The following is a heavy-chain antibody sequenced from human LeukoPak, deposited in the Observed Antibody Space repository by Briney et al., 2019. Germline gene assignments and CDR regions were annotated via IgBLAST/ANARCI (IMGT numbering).Heavy chain of an antibody. V-gene: IGHV3-33*06. CDR2: IWYDGTKK. J-gene: IGHJ3*02. CDR3: AKSLLTTATGTGRAFDI. D-gene: IGHD1-1*01. Sequence: GGSLRLSCAASAFTFIDYGIHWVRQAPGKGLEWVAVIWYDGTKKYYADPVKGRFTISRDNSKNTLYLQMNSLRAEDSAEYYCAKSLLTTATGTGRAFDIWGQGTMVTVSA. CDR1: AFTFIDYG.